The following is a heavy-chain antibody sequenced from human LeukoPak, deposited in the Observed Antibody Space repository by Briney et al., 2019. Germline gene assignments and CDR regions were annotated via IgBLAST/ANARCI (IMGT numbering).Heavy chain of an antibody. J-gene: IGHJ4*02. Sequence: GGSXRLSCAASGFTFSSYEXXXVRQAPGKGLEWVXYXXXSGSTXXXADSVKGRXXXXXDNAKNSLYLQMNSLRAEDTAVYYCARDSVDYWGQGTLVTVSS. CDR1: GFTFSSYE. CDR2: XXXSGSTX. CDR3: ARDSVDY. V-gene: IGHV3-48*03.